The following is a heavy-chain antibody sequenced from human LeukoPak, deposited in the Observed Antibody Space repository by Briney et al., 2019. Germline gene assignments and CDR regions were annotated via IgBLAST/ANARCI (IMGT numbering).Heavy chain of an antibody. D-gene: IGHD3-10*01. CDR2: ISGSGGST. CDR1: GFTFSSYA. CDR3: ATLGINRGAKRLIDY. Sequence: GGSLRLSCAASGFTFSSYAMSWVRQAPGKGLEWVSAISGSGGSTYYADSVKGRFTISRDNSKNTLYLQMNSLRAEDTAVYYCATLGINRGAKRLIDYWGQGTLVTVSS. V-gene: IGHV3-23*01. J-gene: IGHJ4*02.